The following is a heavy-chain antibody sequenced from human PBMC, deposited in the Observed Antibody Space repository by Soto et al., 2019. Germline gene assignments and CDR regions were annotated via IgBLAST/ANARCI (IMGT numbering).Heavy chain of an antibody. CDR1: GFTFSSYA. V-gene: IGHV3-30-3*01. D-gene: IGHD3-22*01. CDR2: ISYDGSNK. J-gene: IGHJ4*02. CDR3: ARSGYDSSGYSIDDY. Sequence: QVQLVESGGGVVQPGRSLRLSCAASGFTFSSYAMHWVRQAPGKGLEWVAVISYDGSNKYYADSVKGRFTISRDNAKNTRYLQMNSLRAEDTAVYYCARSGYDSSGYSIDDYWGQGTLVTVSS.